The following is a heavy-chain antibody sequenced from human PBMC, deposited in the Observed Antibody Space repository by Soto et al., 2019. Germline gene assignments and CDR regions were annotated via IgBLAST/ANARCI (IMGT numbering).Heavy chain of an antibody. V-gene: IGHV4-39*01. J-gene: IGHJ4*02. Sequence: SETLSLSCTVSGVSISSNIYYWGWIRQPPGKGLEWIGNIHYSGSTYYDSSLQSRVTISIDTSKNQFSLKLSSVTATDTAVYYCASQHYYDSSGYYVVYWGQGTLVTVSS. CDR3: ASQHYYDSSGYYVVY. CDR2: IHYSGST. CDR1: GVSISSNIYY. D-gene: IGHD3-22*01.